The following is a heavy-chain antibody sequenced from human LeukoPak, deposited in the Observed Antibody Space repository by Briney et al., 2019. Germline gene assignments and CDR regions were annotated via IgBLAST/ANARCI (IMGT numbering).Heavy chain of an antibody. Sequence: PSETLSLTCAVYGGSFSGYYWSWVRQAPGKGLEWVANIKLDGSEQYYMDSVKGRFTISRDNGKNVLYLQMSSLRAEDTAVYYCARDGGYSSGWYRYNWFDPWGQGTLVTVSS. CDR3: ARDGGYSSGWYRYNWFDP. CDR1: GGSFSGYY. J-gene: IGHJ5*02. CDR2: IKLDGSEQ. V-gene: IGHV3-7*01. D-gene: IGHD6-19*01.